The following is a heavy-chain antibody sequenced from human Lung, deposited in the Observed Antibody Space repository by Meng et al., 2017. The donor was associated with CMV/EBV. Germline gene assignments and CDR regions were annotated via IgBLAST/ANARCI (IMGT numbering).Heavy chain of an antibody. CDR1: GFSLSDYS. D-gene: IGHD3-3*01. J-gene: IGHJ4*02. V-gene: IGHV3-21*04. CDR3: ARCYDFWRGYYSDD. CDR2: SSKSEGYI. Sequence: SXKISXAASGFSLSDYSMNWVRQAPGKGLEWVSISSKSEGYIRYADSVKGRFTISRDNAKNSLSLQMNNLRAEDTAVYYCARCYDFWRGYYSDDWGQGXLVTVSS.